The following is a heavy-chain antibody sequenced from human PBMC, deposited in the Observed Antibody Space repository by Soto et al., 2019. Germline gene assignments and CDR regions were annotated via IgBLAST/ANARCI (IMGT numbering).Heavy chain of an antibody. CDR3: ARHVSYYYDSSGYTPIYYYYGMDV. V-gene: IGHV5-51*01. CDR2: IYPGDSDT. Sequence: LGASLKISCKGSGYSFTSYWIGWVRQMPGKGLEWMGIIYPGDSDTRYSPSFQGQVTISADKSISTAYLQWSSLKASDTAMYYCARHVSYYYDSSGYTPIYYYYGMDVWGQGTTVTVSS. D-gene: IGHD3-22*01. J-gene: IGHJ6*02. CDR1: GYSFTSYW.